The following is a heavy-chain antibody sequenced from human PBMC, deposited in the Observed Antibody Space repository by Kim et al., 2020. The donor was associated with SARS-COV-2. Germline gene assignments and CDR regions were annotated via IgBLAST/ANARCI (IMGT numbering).Heavy chain of an antibody. Sequence: ASVKVSCKASGYTFTNYAIHWVRQAPGQRLEWMGWINAGNGNTKYSQKFQGRVTITRDTSATTAYMDLSSLRSEDTAFYYCARGARDFDYWGQGTLVTVSS. CDR2: INAGNGNT. CDR3: ARGARDFDY. CDR1: GYTFTNYA. J-gene: IGHJ4*02. V-gene: IGHV1-3*01.